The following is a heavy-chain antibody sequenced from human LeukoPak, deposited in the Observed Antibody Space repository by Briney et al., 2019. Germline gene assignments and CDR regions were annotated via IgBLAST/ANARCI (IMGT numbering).Heavy chain of an antibody. CDR3: ARASWGSYQARFYAFDI. Sequence: SVKVSCKASGGTFSSYAISWVRQAPGQGLEWMGGIIPIFGTANYAQKFQGRVTVTADESTSTAYMELSSLRSEDTAVYYCARASWGSYQARFYAFDIWGQGTMVTVSS. V-gene: IGHV1-69*13. CDR2: IIPIFGTA. J-gene: IGHJ3*02. CDR1: GGTFSSYA. D-gene: IGHD3-16*02.